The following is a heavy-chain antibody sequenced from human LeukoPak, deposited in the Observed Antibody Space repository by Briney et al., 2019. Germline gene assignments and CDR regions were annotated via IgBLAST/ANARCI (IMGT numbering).Heavy chain of an antibody. Sequence: SETLSLTCSVSGGSIRDYYWSWLRQPAGKGLEWIVRMSTSGSTNYNPSLKSRVTMSVDTSNKQFSLRLISVTAADTAVYYCARYSGFHVGYIDSWSQGTLVTVSS. CDR3: ARYSGFHVGYIDS. D-gene: IGHD3-22*01. CDR2: MSTSGST. CDR1: GGSIRDYY. J-gene: IGHJ4*02. V-gene: IGHV4-4*07.